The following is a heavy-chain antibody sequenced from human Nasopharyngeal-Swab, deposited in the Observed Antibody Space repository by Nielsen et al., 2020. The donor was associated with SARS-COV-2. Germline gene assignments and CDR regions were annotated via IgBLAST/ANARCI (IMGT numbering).Heavy chain of an antibody. CDR2: FSYTGIT. CDR3: AREVVGGLVDS. D-gene: IGHD1-26*01. V-gene: IGHV4-61*01. Sequence: WGSLRLSCTVSGGSISSGSIRSYYWSWIRQPPGKGLEWLGYFSYTGITNYNPSLKSRVTISVDMSKNQFSLKLSSVAAADTAVYYCAREVVGGLVDSWGQGTLVTVSS. J-gene: IGHJ4*02. CDR1: GGSISSGSIRSYY.